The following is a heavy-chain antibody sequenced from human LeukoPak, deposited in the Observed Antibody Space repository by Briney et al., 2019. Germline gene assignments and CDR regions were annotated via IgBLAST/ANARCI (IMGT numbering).Heavy chain of an antibody. J-gene: IGHJ4*02. Sequence: SETLSLTCTVSGGSISSSSYYWGWIRQPPGKGLEWIGSIYYSGSTYYNPSLKSRVTISVDTSKNQFSLKLSSVTAADTAVYYCARHTPVSGRYFDYWGQGTLVTVSS. CDR2: IYYSGST. D-gene: IGHD6-19*01. CDR1: GGSISSSSYY. CDR3: ARHTPVSGRYFDY. V-gene: IGHV4-39*01.